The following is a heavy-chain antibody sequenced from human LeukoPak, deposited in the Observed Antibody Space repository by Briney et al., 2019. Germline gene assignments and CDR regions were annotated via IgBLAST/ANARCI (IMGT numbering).Heavy chain of an antibody. Sequence: PGGSLRLSCAASGFTFSSYAMSWVRQAPGKGLEWVSAISGSGGSTYYADSVKGRFTISRDNSKNTLYLQMNSLRAEDTAVYYCAKDQNQYDLPNWFDPWGQGTLVTVSS. V-gene: IGHV3-23*01. CDR2: ISGSGGST. CDR3: AKDQNQYDLPNWFDP. J-gene: IGHJ5*02. D-gene: IGHD1-14*01. CDR1: GFTFSSYA.